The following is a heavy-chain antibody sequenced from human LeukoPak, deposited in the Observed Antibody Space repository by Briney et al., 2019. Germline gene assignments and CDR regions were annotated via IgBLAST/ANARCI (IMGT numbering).Heavy chain of an antibody. CDR1: GGSISSGGYS. D-gene: IGHD3-22*01. CDR3: ARGSGGYYYPFDY. J-gene: IGHJ4*02. V-gene: IGHV4-30-2*01. Sequence: PSQTLSLTCAVSGGSISSGGYSWSWIRQPPGKGLEWIGYIYHSGSTYYNPSLKSRVTISVDRSKNQFSLKLSSVTAADTAVYYCARGSGGYYYPFDYWGQGTLVTVSS. CDR2: IYHSGST.